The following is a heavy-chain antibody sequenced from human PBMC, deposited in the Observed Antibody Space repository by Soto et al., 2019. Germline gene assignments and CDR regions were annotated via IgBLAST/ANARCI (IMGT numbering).Heavy chain of an antibody. CDR2: IIPIFGTA. V-gene: IGHV1-69*06. CDR3: ARAGYCSGGSCRCSYYYYGMDV. D-gene: IGHD2-15*01. Sequence: SVKVSCKASGGTFSSYAISWVRQAPGQGLEWMGGIIPIFGTANYAQKFQGRVTITADKSTSTAYMELSSLRSEDTAVYYCARAGYCSGGSCRCSYYYYGMDVWGQGTTVTSP. CDR1: GGTFSSYA. J-gene: IGHJ6*02.